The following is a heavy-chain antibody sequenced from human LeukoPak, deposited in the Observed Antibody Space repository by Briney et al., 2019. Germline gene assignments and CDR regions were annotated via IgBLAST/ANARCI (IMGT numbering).Heavy chain of an antibody. Sequence: SGGSLRLSCAASGFTFSSYSMNWVRQAPGKGLEWVAFIRYDGSNKYYADSVKGRFTISRDNSKNTLYLQMNSLRAEDTAVYYCAKGPLGELSSFDYWGQGTLVTVSS. J-gene: IGHJ4*02. CDR2: IRYDGSNK. V-gene: IGHV3-30*02. CDR3: AKGPLGELSSFDY. D-gene: IGHD3-16*02. CDR1: GFTFSSYS.